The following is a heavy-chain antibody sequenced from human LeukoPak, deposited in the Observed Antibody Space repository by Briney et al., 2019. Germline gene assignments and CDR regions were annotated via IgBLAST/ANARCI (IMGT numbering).Heavy chain of an antibody. CDR3: ARGFRHYYYMDV. Sequence: GGSPRLSCAASGFTVSSNYMSWVRQAPGKGLEWVSVIYSGGSTYYADSVKGRFTISRDNSKNTLYLQMNSLRAEDTAVYYCARGFRHYYYMDVWGKGTTVTISS. V-gene: IGHV3-53*01. CDR1: GFTVSSNY. J-gene: IGHJ6*03. CDR2: IYSGGST.